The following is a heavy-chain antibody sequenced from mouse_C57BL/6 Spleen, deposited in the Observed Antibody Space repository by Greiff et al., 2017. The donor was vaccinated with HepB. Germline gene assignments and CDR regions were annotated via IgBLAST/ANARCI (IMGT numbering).Heavy chain of an antibody. D-gene: IGHD3-2*02. V-gene: IGHV1-82*01. Sequence: VQLQQSGPELVKPGASVKISCKASGYAFSSSWMNWVKQRPGKGLEWIGRIYPGDGDTNYNGKFKGKATLTADKSSSTAYMQLSSLTSEDSAVYFCARQQAQATWFAYWGQGTLVTVSA. CDR2: IYPGDGDT. CDR1: GYAFSSSW. CDR3: ARQQAQATWFAY. J-gene: IGHJ3*01.